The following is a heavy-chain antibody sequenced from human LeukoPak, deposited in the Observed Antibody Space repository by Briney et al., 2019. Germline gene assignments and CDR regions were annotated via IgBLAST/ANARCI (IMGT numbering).Heavy chain of an antibody. CDR2: IYYSGST. CDR1: GGSISSGGYY. Sequence: SETLSLTCTVSGGSISSGGYYWSWIRQHPGKGLKWIGYIYYSGSTYYNPSLKSRVTISVDTSKNQFSLKLSSVTAADTAVYYCARGAVVVPAAIPALYYYGMDVWGQGTTVTVSS. V-gene: IGHV4-31*03. J-gene: IGHJ6*02. D-gene: IGHD2-2*01. CDR3: ARGAVVVPAAIPALYYYGMDV.